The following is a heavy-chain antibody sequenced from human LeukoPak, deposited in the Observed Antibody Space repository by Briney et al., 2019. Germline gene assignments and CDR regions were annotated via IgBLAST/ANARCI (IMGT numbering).Heavy chain of an antibody. CDR2: IHYSGIT. D-gene: IGHD4-23*01. CDR1: GGSISSYY. CDR3: ARHISYGGDSAFGY. V-gene: IGHV4-59*08. Sequence: SETLSLTCTVSGGSISSYYWSWIRQPPGKGLEWIGYIHYSGITNYNPSLKSRVTISMDTSKNQFSLKLSSVAAAHTAIYYCARHISYGGDSAFGYWGQGTLVTVSS. J-gene: IGHJ4*02.